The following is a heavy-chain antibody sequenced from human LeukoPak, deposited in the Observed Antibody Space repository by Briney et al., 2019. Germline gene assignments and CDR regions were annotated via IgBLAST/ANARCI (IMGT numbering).Heavy chain of an antibody. CDR2: IYYSGST. V-gene: IGHV4-61*01. J-gene: IGHJ4*02. CDR1: GGSVSSGSYY. Sequence: SSETLSLTCTVSGGSVSSGSYYWSWIRQPPGKGLEWIGYIYYSGSTNYNPSLKSRVTISVDTSKNQFSLKLSSVTAADTAVYYCARERLDTAMVRALSYFDYWGQGTLVTVSS. D-gene: IGHD5-18*01. CDR3: ARERLDTAMVRALSYFDY.